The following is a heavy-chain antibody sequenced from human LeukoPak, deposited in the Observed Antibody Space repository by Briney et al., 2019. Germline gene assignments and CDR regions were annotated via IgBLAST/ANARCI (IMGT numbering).Heavy chain of an antibody. CDR3: ARYGSGYDLIDY. J-gene: IGHJ4*02. D-gene: IGHD5-12*01. Sequence: PGGSLRLSCAASGFTVSSNYMSWVRQAPGKGLEWVSVIYSGGSTYYADSVKGRFTISRDNAKNTLNLQMNSLRAEDTAVYYCARYGSGYDLIDYWGQGTLVTVSS. CDR2: IYSGGST. CDR1: GFTVSSNY. V-gene: IGHV3-53*01.